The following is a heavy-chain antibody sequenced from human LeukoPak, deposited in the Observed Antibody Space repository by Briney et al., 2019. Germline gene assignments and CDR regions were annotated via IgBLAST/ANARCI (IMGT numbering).Heavy chain of an antibody. CDR2: FDPEDGET. CDR3: ATVPLSSGYLLP. V-gene: IGHV1-24*01. CDR1: GYTLTELS. D-gene: IGHD3-22*01. J-gene: IGHJ5*02. Sequence: GASVKVSCKVSGYTLTELSMHWVRQAPGKGLEWMGGFDPEDGETIYAQKFQGRVTMTEDTSTDTAYMELSSLRSEDTAVYYCATVPLSSGYLLPWGQGTLVTVSS.